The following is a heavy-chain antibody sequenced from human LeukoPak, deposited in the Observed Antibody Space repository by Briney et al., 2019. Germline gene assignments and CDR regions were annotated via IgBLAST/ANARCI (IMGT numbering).Heavy chain of an antibody. J-gene: IGHJ3*02. D-gene: IGHD3-10*01. CDR3: ARGGRYLPLDI. CDR1: GFTFSDHY. Sequence: PGGSLRLSCAASGFTFSDHYMDWVRQAPGKGLEWVGRTRNKANRYTTEYAASVKGRFTISRDDSKNSLYLQINSLKTEDTAVYYCARGGRYLPLDIWGQGTIVTVSS. V-gene: IGHV3-72*01. CDR2: TRNKANRYTT.